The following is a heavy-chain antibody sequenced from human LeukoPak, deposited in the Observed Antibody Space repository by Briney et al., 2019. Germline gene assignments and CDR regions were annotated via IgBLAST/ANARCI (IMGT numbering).Heavy chain of an antibody. Sequence: GGSLRLSCAASGFTVSSNYMGWVRQAPGKGLEWVSFIYSGGSTYYADSVKGRFTISRDNSKNTLYLQMNSLRAEDTAVYYCASGHRLGLHAFDIWGQGTMVTVSS. D-gene: IGHD3-9*01. CDR2: IYSGGST. V-gene: IGHV3-66*01. J-gene: IGHJ3*02. CDR1: GFTVSSNY. CDR3: ASGHRLGLHAFDI.